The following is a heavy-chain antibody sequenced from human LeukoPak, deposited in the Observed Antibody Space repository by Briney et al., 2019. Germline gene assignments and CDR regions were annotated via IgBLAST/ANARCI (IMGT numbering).Heavy chain of an antibody. V-gene: IGHV4-39*07. Sequence: SETLSLTCTLSGGSISNGDYYWGWIRQPPGKGLEWIGEINHSGSTNYNPSLKSRVTISVDTSKNQFSLKLSSVTAADTAVYYCARGRDYYDILTGSHDYWGQGTLVTVSS. CDR2: INHSGST. CDR3: ARGRDYYDILTGSHDY. J-gene: IGHJ4*02. D-gene: IGHD3-9*01. CDR1: GGSISNGDYY.